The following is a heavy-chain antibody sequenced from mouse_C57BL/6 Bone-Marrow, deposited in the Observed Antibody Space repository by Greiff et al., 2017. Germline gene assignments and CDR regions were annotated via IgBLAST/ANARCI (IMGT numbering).Heavy chain of an antibody. J-gene: IGHJ2*01. CDR2: IDPETGGT. Sequence: QVQLQQSGAELVRPGASVTLSCKASGYTFTNYEMHWVKQTPVHGLEWIGAIDPETGGTAYNQQFKGKAILTADKSSSTAYMELRSLTSEDSAVDDCTREGYHAYYFDYWGQGTTLTGSS. V-gene: IGHV1-15*01. D-gene: IGHD2-2*01. CDR1: GYTFTNYE. CDR3: TREGYHAYYFDY.